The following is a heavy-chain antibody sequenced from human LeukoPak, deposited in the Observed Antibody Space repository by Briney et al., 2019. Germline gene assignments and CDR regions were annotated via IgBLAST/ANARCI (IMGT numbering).Heavy chain of an antibody. CDR1: GFTFSDSG. V-gene: IGHV3-33*06. J-gene: IGHJ4*02. Sequence: GRSLRLSCAASGFTFSDSGMYWVRQSPGKGLEWVALIWYDGSNKYYADSVKGRFTISRDNSKNTLYLQMNSLRAEDTAVYYCAKGRWVQPAGYLDFSGQGTLVTVSA. CDR3: AKGRWVQPAGYLDF. D-gene: IGHD3-16*02. CDR2: IWYDGSNK.